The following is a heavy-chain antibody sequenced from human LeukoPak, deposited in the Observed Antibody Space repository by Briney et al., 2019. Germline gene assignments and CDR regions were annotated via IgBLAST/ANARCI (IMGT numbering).Heavy chain of an antibody. V-gene: IGHV4-59*08. D-gene: IGHD6-13*01. Sequence: SETLSLTCTVSGGSISSYYWSWIRQPPGKGLEWIGYIYHSGSTNYNPSLKSRVTISVDTSKNQFSLKLSSVTAADTAVYYCARQWSSAAGSFDYWGQGTLVTVSS. CDR2: IYHSGST. J-gene: IGHJ4*02. CDR1: GGSISSYY. CDR3: ARQWSSAAGSFDY.